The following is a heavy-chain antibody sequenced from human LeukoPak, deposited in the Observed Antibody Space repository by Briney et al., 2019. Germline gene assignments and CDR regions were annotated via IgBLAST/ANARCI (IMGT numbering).Heavy chain of an antibody. V-gene: IGHV3-30*02. J-gene: IGHJ3*01. CDR2: IRYDGSDS. Sequence: GSRRLSCSAFGYTFSNYAMHWVRQAPGKGLDWVAFIRYDGSDSYYTDSVKGRFTISRDDSKKTLYLQMNSLRTEDTAVYYCALLGVVIPPDTYDVWGQGTLVTVSS. CDR3: ALLGVVIPPDTYDV. CDR1: GYTFSNYA. D-gene: IGHD3-3*01.